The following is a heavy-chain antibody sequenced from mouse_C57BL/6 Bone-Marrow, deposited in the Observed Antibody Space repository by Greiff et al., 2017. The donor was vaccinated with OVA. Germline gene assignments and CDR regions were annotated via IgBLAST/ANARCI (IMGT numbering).Heavy chain of an antibody. D-gene: IGHD2-5*01. Sequence: QVQLQQPGAELVKPGASVKMSCKASGYTFTSYWITWVKQRPGQGLEWIGDIYPGSGSTNYNEKLKSKATLTVDTSSSTAYMQLSSLTSEDSTVDYCARKGYSNSAWFAYWGQGTLVTVSA. CDR2: IYPGSGST. J-gene: IGHJ3*01. CDR3: ARKGYSNSAWFAY. V-gene: IGHV1-55*01. CDR1: GYTFTSYW.